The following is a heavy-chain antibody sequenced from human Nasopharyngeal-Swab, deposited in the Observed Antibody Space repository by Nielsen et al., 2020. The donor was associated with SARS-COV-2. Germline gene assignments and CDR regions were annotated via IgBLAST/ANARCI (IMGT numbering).Heavy chain of an antibody. CDR3: AKDQSGGGGFDY. J-gene: IGHJ4*02. V-gene: IGHV3-43*01. CDR2: ISWDGGST. CDR1: GFTFDDYT. D-gene: IGHD2-15*01. Sequence: GESLKISCAASGFTFDDYTMHWVRQAPGKGLEWFSLISWDGGSTYYADSVKGRFTISRDNSKNYLYLQMNSLRTEDTALYYCAKDQSGGGGFDYWGQGTMVTVSS.